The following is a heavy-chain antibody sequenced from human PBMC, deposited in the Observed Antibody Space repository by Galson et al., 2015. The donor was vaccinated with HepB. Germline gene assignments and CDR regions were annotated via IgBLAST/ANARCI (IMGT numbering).Heavy chain of an antibody. Sequence: CAISGDSVSSNSAAWNWIRRSPSRGLEWLGRTYYRSKWYSDYAVSVRSRVTINPDTSKNQFSLQLKSVTPEDTAVYYCDRVAGTIYYYGMDVWGQGTTVTASS. D-gene: IGHD6-19*01. CDR1: GDSVSSNSAA. V-gene: IGHV6-1*01. J-gene: IGHJ6*02. CDR3: DRVAGTIYYYGMDV. CDR2: TYYRSKWYS.